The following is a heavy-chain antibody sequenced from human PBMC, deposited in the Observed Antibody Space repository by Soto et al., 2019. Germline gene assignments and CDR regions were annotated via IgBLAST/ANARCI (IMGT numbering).Heavy chain of an antibody. Sequence: GGSLRLSCAASGFTFSSYSMNWVRQAPGKGLEWVSSISSSSSYIYYADSVKGRFTISRDNAKNSLYLQMNSLRAEDTTVYYCARGRGGITMVRGVNYYFDYWGQGTLVTVSS. CDR3: ARGRGGITMVRGVNYYFDY. J-gene: IGHJ4*02. CDR1: GFTFSSYS. CDR2: ISSSSSYI. D-gene: IGHD3-10*01. V-gene: IGHV3-21*01.